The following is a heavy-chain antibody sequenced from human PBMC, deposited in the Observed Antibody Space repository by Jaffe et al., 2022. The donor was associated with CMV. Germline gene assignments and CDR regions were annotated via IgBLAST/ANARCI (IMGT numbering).Heavy chain of an antibody. V-gene: IGHV3-21*01. CDR1: GFTFSSYS. CDR2: ISSSSSYI. Sequence: EVQLVESGGGLVKPGGSLRLSCAASGFTFSSYSMNWVRQAPGKGLEWVSSISSSSSYIYYADSVKGRFTISRDNAKNSLYLQMNSLRAEDTAVYYCARDYAEWFYFDYWGQGTLVTVSS. CDR3: ARDYAEWFYFDY. J-gene: IGHJ4*02. D-gene: IGHD3-3*01.